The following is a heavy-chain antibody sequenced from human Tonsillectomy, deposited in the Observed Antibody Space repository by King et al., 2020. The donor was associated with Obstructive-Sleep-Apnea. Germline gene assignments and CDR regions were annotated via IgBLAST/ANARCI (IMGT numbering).Heavy chain of an antibody. D-gene: IGHD3-9*01. CDR2: INPDSGET. J-gene: IGHJ4*02. V-gene: IGHV1-2*02. CDR1: GYTFTGYY. CDR3: ARGDDIPY. Sequence: VQLVQSGAEVRKPGASVKVSCKASGYTFTGYYLYWVRQAPGQRLEWMGYINPDSGETNYSQKFQGRATLTRDTSISTASMELTRLRSDDTAVYYCARGDDIPYWGQGTLVTVSS.